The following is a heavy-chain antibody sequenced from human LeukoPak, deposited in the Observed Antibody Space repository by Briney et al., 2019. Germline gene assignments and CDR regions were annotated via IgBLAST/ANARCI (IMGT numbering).Heavy chain of an antibody. D-gene: IGHD3-22*01. V-gene: IGHV1-46*01. CDR2: INPSGGST. CDR1: GYTFTSYY. CDR3: ARGRYYYDSSGYYDAKYYFDY. J-gene: IGHJ4*02. Sequence: ASVKVSCKASGYTFTSYYMHWVRQAPGQGLEWMGIINPSGGSTSYAQKFQGRVTMTEDTSISTAYMELSRLRSDDTAVYYCARGRYYYDSSGYYDAKYYFDYWGQGTLVTVSS.